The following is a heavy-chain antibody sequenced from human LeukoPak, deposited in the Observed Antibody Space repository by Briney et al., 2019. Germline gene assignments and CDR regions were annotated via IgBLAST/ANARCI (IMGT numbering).Heavy chain of an antibody. CDR1: GYTFTSYY. D-gene: IGHD3-10*01. J-gene: IGHJ4*02. V-gene: IGHV1-46*01. CDR2: INSGDGGT. Sequence: ASVKVSCKASGYTFTSYYIHWVRQAPGQGLEWMGAINSGDGGTTLPQKFQGRVTLTRDTSTSTLYMELSSLRSEDTAIYYCAREWSPGSSWYFDFWGQGTLVTVSS. CDR3: AREWSPGSSWYFDF.